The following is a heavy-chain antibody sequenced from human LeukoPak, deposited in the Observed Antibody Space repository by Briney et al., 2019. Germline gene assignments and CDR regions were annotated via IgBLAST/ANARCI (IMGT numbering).Heavy chain of an antibody. CDR2: IYYSGST. D-gene: IGHD1-26*01. CDR1: GGSISSSSYY. CDR3: ARVQGWELLSPFDY. Sequence: SETLSLTYTVSGGSISSSSYYWGWIRQPPGKGLEWIGSIYYSGSTYYNPSLKSRVTISVDTSKNQFSLKLSSVTAADTAVYYCARVQGWELLSPFDYWGQGTLVTVSS. V-gene: IGHV4-39*07. J-gene: IGHJ4*02.